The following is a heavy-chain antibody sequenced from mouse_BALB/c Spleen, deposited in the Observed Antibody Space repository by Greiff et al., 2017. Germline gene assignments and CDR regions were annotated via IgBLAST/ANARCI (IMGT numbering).Heavy chain of an antibody. CDR3: ARPHYYGSSPFAY. CDR1: GFNIKDYY. Sequence: EVKLMESGAELVRPGALVKLSCKASGFNIKDYYMHWVKQRPEQGLEWIGWIDPENGNTIYDPKFQGKASITADTSSNTAYLQLSSLTSEDTAVYYCARPHYYGSSPFAYWGQGTLVTVSA. V-gene: IGHV14-1*02. CDR2: IDPENGNT. J-gene: IGHJ3*01. D-gene: IGHD1-1*01.